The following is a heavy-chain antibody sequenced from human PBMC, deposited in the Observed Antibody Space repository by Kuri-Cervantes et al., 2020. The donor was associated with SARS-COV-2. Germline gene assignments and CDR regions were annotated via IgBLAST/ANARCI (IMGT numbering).Heavy chain of an antibody. V-gene: IGHV3-11*05. CDR3: AKDIAYYYGLDV. Sequence: GESLKISCAASGFTFSNAWMSWVRQAPGKGLEWVSYISSSSSYTNYADSVKGRFTISRDNAKNSLYLQMNSLRAEDTALYYCAKDIAYYYGLDVWGKGTTVTVSS. CDR1: GFTFSNAW. J-gene: IGHJ6*04. CDR2: ISSSSSYT. D-gene: IGHD6-13*01.